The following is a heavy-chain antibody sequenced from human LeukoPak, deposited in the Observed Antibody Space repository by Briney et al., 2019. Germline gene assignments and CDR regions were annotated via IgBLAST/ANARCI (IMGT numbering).Heavy chain of an antibody. CDR1: GYTFTSYY. CDR2: INPSGGST. CDR3: ARSPRRAGYFDF. V-gene: IGHV1-46*01. J-gene: IGHJ4*02. D-gene: IGHD6-19*01. Sequence: ASVKVSCKASGYTFTSYYMHWVRQAPRQGLEWMGIINPSGGSTSYAQKFQGRVTMTRDTSTSTVYMELSSLRSEDTAVYYCARSPRRAGYFDFWGQGTLVTVSS.